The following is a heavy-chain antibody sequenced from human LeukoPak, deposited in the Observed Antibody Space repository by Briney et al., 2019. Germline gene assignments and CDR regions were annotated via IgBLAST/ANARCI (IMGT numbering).Heavy chain of an antibody. CDR1: GYTFTGYY. V-gene: IGHV1-2*02. Sequence: ASVKVSCKASGYTFTGYYMHWARQAPGQGLEWMGWINPNSGGTNYAQKFQGRVTMTRDTSISTAYMELSRLRSDDTAVYYCASHLRALTGYPLPDYWGQGTLVTVSS. J-gene: IGHJ4*02. D-gene: IGHD3-9*01. CDR3: ASHLRALTGYPLPDY. CDR2: INPNSGGT.